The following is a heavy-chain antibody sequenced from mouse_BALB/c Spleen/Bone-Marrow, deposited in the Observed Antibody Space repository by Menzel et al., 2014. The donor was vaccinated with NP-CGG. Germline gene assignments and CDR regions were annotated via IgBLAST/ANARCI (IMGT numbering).Heavy chain of an antibody. J-gene: IGHJ1*01. CDR3: TRSNYGYWFFDV. D-gene: IGHD1-1*01. V-gene: IGHV1S81*02. CDR2: INPSNGGT. Sequence: VKLQESGAELVKPGASVKLSCKASGYTFTSYYMYWVKQRPGQGLVWIGEINPSNGGTNFNEKFKSKATLTVDKSSNTAYVQLSSLTSEDSAVYHCTRSNYGYWFFDVWGAGTTVTVSS. CDR1: GYTFTSYY.